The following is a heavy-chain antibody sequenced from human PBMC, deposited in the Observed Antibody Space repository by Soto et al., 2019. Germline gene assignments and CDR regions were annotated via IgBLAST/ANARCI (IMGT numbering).Heavy chain of an antibody. CDR2: IYSDGST. Sequence: PGGSLRLSCAASGLTVSSSYMRWVRQAPGKGLQWVSVIYSDGSTYYANSENGRFTISSNISTNMVYLQMSSLTDEDTAVYYCARGRKPEYSSAIFFDIWGQGALVTVSS. D-gene: IGHD5-18*01. J-gene: IGHJ4*02. V-gene: IGHV3-53*01. CDR1: GLTVSSSY. CDR3: ARGRKPEYSSAIFFDI.